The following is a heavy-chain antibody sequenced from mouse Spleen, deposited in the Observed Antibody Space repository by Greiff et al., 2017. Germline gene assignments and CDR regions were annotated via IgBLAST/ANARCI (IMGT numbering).Heavy chain of an antibody. D-gene: IGHD2-4*01. CDR1: GYTFTSYW. CDR2: IYPGSGST. J-gene: IGHJ1*03. CDR3: AREIYYDYDWYFDV. Sequence: VQLQQSGAELVKPGASVKMSCKASGYTFTSYWITWVKQRPGQGLEWIGDIYPGSGSTNYNEKFKSKATLTVDTSSSTAYMQLSSLTSEDSAVYYCAREIYYDYDWYFDVWGTGTTVTVSS. V-gene: IGHV1-55*01.